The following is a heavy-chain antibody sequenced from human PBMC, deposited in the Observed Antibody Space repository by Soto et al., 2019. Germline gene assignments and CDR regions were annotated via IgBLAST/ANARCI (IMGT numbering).Heavy chain of an antibody. CDR1: GGTFSSYS. J-gene: IGHJ6*02. Sequence: SAKVSFQASGGTFSSYSISWVRQAPGQGLEWMGGIIPICGTANYAQKFQGRVTITADESTSTAYMELSSLRSEDTAGYYCAEIMGADYYYGMAVWGRGTTVTVS. D-gene: IGHD2-8*01. V-gene: IGHV1-69*13. CDR2: IIPICGTA. CDR3: AEIMGADYYYGMAV.